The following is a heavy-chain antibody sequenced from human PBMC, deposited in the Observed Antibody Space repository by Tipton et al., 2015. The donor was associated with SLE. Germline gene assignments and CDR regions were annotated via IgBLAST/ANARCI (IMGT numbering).Heavy chain of an antibody. CDR2: IYHTGTT. D-gene: IGHD2-15*01. CDR3: ARGLGSTSSWWDDAFDL. V-gene: IGHV4-4*02. Sequence: TLSLTCAVSSGSISSSNWWSWVRQPPEKGLEWIGEIYHTGTTNYNPSLRSRVTISADRSKKHFSLMLSSVTAADTAVYYCARGLGSTSSWWDDAFDLWGQG. J-gene: IGHJ3*01. CDR1: SGSISSSNW.